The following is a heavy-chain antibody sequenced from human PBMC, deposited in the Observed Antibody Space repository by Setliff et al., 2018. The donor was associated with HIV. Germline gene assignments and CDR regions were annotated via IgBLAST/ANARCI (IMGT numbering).Heavy chain of an antibody. J-gene: IGHJ3*01. CDR1: GRSFSGYY. CDR2: INHCGGT. D-gene: IGHD7-27*01. V-gene: IGHV4-34*01. Sequence: PSETLSLTCAVYGRSFSGYYWNWIRQSPGKGLEWIGEINHCGGTNYNPSLKSRVTMSIDTSKNQFSLNVSSVTAADTAVYYCARGWGHDGFDFWGQGTMVTVSS. CDR3: ARGWGHDGFDF.